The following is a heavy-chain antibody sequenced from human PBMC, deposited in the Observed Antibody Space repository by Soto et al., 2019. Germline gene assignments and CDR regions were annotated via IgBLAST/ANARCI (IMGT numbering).Heavy chain of an antibody. Sequence: EAQVVESGRGVVKPGESLRLACAASGFAFTNCKMHWVRQAPGKGLEWVSSITGDSSYIYDAASVKRRLTITRDNAEKSLVLHIGSLRAEDTAGCYCVGQMERFGHIDPTIYGLDVWGQATAVSVSS. CDR2: ITGDSSYI. V-gene: IGHV3-21*02. D-gene: IGHD3-3*01. J-gene: IGHJ6*02. CDR1: GFAFTNCK. CDR3: VGQMERFGHIDPTIYGLDV.